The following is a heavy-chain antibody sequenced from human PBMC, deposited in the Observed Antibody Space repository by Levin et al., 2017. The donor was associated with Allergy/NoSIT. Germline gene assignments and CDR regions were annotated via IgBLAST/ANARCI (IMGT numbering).Heavy chain of an antibody. CDR1: GFTFSSYA. V-gene: IGHV3-30*04. CDR2: ISYDGSNK. Sequence: PGGSLRLSCAASGFTFSSYAMHWVRQAPGKGLEWVAVISYDGSNKYYADSVKGRFTISRDNSKNTLYLQMNSLRAEDTAVYYCARDQAIGAHFDYWGQGTLVTVSS. J-gene: IGHJ4*02. D-gene: IGHD3-10*01. CDR3: ARDQAIGAHFDY.